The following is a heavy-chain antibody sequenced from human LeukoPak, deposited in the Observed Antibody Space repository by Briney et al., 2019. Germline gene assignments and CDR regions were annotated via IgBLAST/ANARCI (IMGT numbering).Heavy chain of an antibody. CDR3: ARDPQYYYDSSGYLGWYFDL. CDR1: GGSISNYY. J-gene: IGHJ2*01. D-gene: IGHD3-22*01. CDR2: IYYSGST. Sequence: SETLSLTCTVSGGSISNYYWSWIRQPPGKGLEWIGYIYYSGSTNYNPSLKSRVTISVDTSKNQFSLKLSSVTAADTAVYYCARDPQYYYDSSGYLGWYFDLWGRGTLVTVSS. V-gene: IGHV4-59*01.